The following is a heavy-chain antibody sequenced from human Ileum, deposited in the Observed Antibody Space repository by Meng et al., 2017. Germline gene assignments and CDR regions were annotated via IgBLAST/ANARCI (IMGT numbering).Heavy chain of an antibody. D-gene: IGHD6-13*01. CDR2: ISSSGSTI. V-gene: IGHV3-11*01. Sequence: GESLKISCAASGFTFSDYYMSWIRQAPGKGLEWVSYISSSGSTIYYADSVKGRFTISRDNAKNSLYLQMNSLRAEDTAVYYCARAGYSSSSYYYYGMDVWGQGTTVTVSS. J-gene: IGHJ6*02. CDR3: ARAGYSSSSYYYYGMDV. CDR1: GFTFSDYY.